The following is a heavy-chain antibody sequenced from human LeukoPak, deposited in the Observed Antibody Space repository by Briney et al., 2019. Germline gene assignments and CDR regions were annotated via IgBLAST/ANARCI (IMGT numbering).Heavy chain of an antibody. V-gene: IGHV4-59*01. D-gene: IGHD2-2*02. CDR2: IYYSGST. Sequence: SETLSLTCTHCVGSITSYYWSCMPEPPGKGQEWIGYIYYSGSTNYNPSLKSRVTISVDTSKNQFSLKLSSVTAADTAVYYCARDVLYPRNDAFDIWGQGTMVTVSS. CDR3: ARDVLYPRNDAFDI. CDR1: VGSITSYY. J-gene: IGHJ3*02.